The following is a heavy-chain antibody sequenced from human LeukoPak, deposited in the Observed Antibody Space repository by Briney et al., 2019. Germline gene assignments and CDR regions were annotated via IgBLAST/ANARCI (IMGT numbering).Heavy chain of an antibody. CDR3: ARDRSPGNFDY. CDR2: ISSSSTYI. Sequence: GGSLRLSCAASGFTFSSYTMNWVRQAPGKGLEWVSSISSSSTYINYADTVKGRFTISRDNAKNSLYLQMNSLRAEDTAVYYCARDRSPGNFDYWGQGTLVTVSS. J-gene: IGHJ4*02. D-gene: IGHD3-10*01. V-gene: IGHV3-21*01. CDR1: GFTFSSYT.